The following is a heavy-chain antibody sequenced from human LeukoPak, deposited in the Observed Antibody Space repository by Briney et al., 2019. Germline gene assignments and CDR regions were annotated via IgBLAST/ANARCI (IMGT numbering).Heavy chain of an antibody. D-gene: IGHD3-22*01. J-gene: IGHJ4*02. CDR2: ISGRGDYT. CDR1: GFTFSSYA. CDR3: AKVPMIVVVMIDY. Sequence: PGGSLRLSCAASGFTFSSYAMNWVRQAPGKGLEWVSTISGRGDYTYYADSVKGRFTISRDNSKNTLYLQMNSLRAEDTAVYYCAKVPMIVVVMIDYWGQGTLVTVSS. V-gene: IGHV3-23*01.